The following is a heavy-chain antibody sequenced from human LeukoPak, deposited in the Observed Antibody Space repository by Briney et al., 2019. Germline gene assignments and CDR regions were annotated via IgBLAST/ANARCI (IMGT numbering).Heavy chain of an antibody. V-gene: IGHV6-1*01. J-gene: IGHJ3*01. D-gene: IGHD1-14*01. CDR2: TYYRSKWYN. CDR3: VRDDGIGLDAFDV. CDR1: GDSVSSNSAA. Sequence: QTLSLTCAVSGDSVSSNSAAWNWIRQSPSRGLEWLGRTYYRSKWYNDYAVSVKSRITINPDTSKNQFSLQLNSVTPEDTAVYYCVRDDGIGLDAFDVWSPGTMVTVSS.